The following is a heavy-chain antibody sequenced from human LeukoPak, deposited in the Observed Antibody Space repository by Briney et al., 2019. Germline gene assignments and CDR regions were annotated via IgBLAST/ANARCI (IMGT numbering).Heavy chain of an antibody. J-gene: IGHJ4*02. D-gene: IGHD6-19*01. CDR3: AKVERGGSGWYDQGY. V-gene: IGHV3-23*01. Sequence: QPGGSLRLSCAASGFTFSSYGMSWVRQAPGKGLEWVSAISGSGGSTYYADSVKGRFTSSRDNSKNTLYLQMNSLRAEDTAVYYCAKVERGGSGWYDQGYWGQGTLVTVSS. CDR2: ISGSGGST. CDR1: GFTFSSYG.